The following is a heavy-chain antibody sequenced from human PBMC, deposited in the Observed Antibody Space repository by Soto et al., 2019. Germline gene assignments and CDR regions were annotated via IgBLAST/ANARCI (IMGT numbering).Heavy chain of an antibody. D-gene: IGHD5-12*01. CDR2: INPSGGST. CDR1: GYTFASYY. V-gene: IGHV1-46*01. J-gene: IGHJ4*02. CDR3: ARGHRYCGYGYGI. Sequence: VTCKASGYTFASYYMRWVRQATGQGLEWMGIINPSGGSTSYAQKFQGRVTMTRDTSTSTVYMELSSLRSEDTAVYYCARGHRYCGYGYGICGQGTLGTGSS.